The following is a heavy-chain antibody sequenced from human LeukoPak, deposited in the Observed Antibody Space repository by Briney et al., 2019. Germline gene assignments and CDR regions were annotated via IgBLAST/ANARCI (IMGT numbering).Heavy chain of an antibody. Sequence: ASVKVSCKASGYTFTSYGISWVRQAPGQGLEWMGWISVYNGNTNYAQKLQGRVTMTTDTSTSTAYMELRSLRSDDTAVYYCARDLGYSSSWYGDYWGQGTLVTVSS. J-gene: IGHJ4*02. CDR3: ARDLGYSSSWYGDY. D-gene: IGHD6-13*01. CDR2: ISVYNGNT. CDR1: GYTFTSYG. V-gene: IGHV1-18*01.